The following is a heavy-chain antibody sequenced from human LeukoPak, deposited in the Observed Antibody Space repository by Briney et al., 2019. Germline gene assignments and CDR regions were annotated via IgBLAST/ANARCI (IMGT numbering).Heavy chain of an antibody. V-gene: IGHV4-61*02. J-gene: IGHJ4*02. CDR2: IYSSGST. CDR3: ASTICISTSCYPGVVDY. Sequence: PSETLSLTCTVSGGSISSGGYYWSWIRQPPGKGLEWIGRIYSSGSTNYNPALRSRLTISVDTSKNQFSLKLSSVTAADTAVYYCASTICISTSCYPGVVDYWGQGTLVTVSS. D-gene: IGHD2-2*01. CDR1: GGSISSGGYY.